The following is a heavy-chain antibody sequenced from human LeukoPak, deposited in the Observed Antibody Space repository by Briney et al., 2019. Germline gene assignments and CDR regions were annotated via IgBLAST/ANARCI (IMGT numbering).Heavy chain of an antibody. CDR1: GFTFSSYS. V-gene: IGHV3-21*01. J-gene: IGHJ4*02. D-gene: IGHD1-26*01. CDR2: ISSSSSYI. CDR3: ARGGFGGSSFSPY. Sequence: GGSLRLSCAASGFTFSSYSMNWVRQAPGKGLEWVSSISSSSSYIYYADSVKGRFTISRDNAKNSLYLQMNNLRAEDTAVYYCARGGFGGSSFSPYWGQGTLVTVSS.